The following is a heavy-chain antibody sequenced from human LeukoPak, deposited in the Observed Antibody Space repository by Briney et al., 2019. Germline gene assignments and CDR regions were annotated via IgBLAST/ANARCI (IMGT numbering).Heavy chain of an antibody. CDR2: IYNSGST. J-gene: IGHJ5*02. CDR3: ARKYYGSGIHWFAP. CDR1: GDSISSSSYY. D-gene: IGHD3-10*01. Sequence: SETLSLTCTVSGDSISSSSYYWGWIRPPPGKGLEWSGSIYNSGSTYYNPSLNSRVTISVDTTKNQFSLSLYSVTAADTAVYFCARKYYGSGIHWFAPWGQGSLVTVSS. V-gene: IGHV4-39*01.